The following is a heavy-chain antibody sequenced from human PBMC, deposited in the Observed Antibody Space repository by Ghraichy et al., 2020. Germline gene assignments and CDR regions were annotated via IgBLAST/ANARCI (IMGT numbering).Heavy chain of an antibody. CDR2: VSWNSGSI. D-gene: IGHD5-12*01. CDR1: GFTFDDYA. Sequence: GGSLRLSCAASGFTFDDYAMHWVRQAPGKGLEWVSGVSWNSGSIGYADSVKGRFTISRDNAKNSLYLQMNSLRAEDTALYYCAGHSGYPRSGMDVWGQGTTVTVSS. CDR3: AGHSGYPRSGMDV. V-gene: IGHV3-9*01. J-gene: IGHJ6*02.